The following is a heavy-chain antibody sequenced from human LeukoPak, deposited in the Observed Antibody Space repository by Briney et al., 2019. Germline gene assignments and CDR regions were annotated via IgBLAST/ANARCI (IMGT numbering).Heavy chain of an antibody. CDR2: VYLNGGST. Sequence: GGSLRLSCAASGFTFPDYGMSWVRLAPGKGLEWVSGVYLNGGSTHYADSVKGRFTISRDNAKNSLYLQMNTLRAEDTALYYCARFFNFYGSGTYYPFDSWGQGALVTVSS. CDR3: ARFFNFYGSGTYYPFDS. J-gene: IGHJ4*02. CDR1: GFTFPDYG. V-gene: IGHV3-20*04. D-gene: IGHD3-10*01.